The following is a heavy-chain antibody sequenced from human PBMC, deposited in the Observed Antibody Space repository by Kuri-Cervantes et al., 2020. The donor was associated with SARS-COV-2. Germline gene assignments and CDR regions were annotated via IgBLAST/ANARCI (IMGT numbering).Heavy chain of an antibody. CDR2: IYYSGST. D-gene: IGHD2-21*02. CDR3: ASVVTAIDY. J-gene: IGHJ4*02. Sequence: SETLSLTCTVSGGSVSSTSYYWGWIRQPPGKGLEWIGSIYYSGSTYYNPSLKSRVTISVDTSKNQFSLKLSSVTAADTAVYYCASVVTAIDYWGQGTLVTVSS. V-gene: IGHV4-39*07. CDR1: GGSVSSTSYY.